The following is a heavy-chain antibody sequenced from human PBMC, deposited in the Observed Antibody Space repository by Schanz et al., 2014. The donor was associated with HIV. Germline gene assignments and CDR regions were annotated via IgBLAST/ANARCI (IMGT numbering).Heavy chain of an antibody. CDR3: AKVRAGGQVGNFDY. J-gene: IGHJ4*02. CDR2: IWYDGSNK. CDR1: GFTFSSYA. Sequence: QVQLVESGGGVVQPGRSLRLSCTASGFTFSSYAMHWVRQAPGKGLEWVAVIWYDGSNKYYADSVKGRFTISSDNSKNTLYLQMYSLRAEDTAVYYCAKVRAGGQVGNFDYWGQGTLVTVSS. D-gene: IGHD3-10*01. V-gene: IGHV3-30*04.